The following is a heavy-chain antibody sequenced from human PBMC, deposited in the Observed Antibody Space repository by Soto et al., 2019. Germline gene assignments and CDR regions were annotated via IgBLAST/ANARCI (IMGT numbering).Heavy chain of an antibody. CDR2: ISYDGSNK. Sequence: QVQLVESGGGVVQPGRSLRLSCAASGFTFSSYGTHWVRQAPGKRLEWVAVISYDGSNKYYADSVKGRFTISRDNSKNTLYLQMNSLRAEDTAVYYCAKDPSTSCYGWFDPWGQGTLVTVSS. V-gene: IGHV3-30*18. CDR1: GFTFSSYG. J-gene: IGHJ5*02. CDR3: AKDPSTSCYGWFDP. D-gene: IGHD2-2*01.